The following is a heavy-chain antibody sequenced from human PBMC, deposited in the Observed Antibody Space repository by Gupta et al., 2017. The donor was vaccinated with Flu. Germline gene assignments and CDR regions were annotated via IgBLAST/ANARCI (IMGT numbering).Heavy chain of an antibody. CDR3: ARDRFGYDSDDYNWAFDI. CDR1: GDSISSGTFY. D-gene: IGHD1-20*01. CDR2: IYTNGNT. Sequence: QVQLQVSGPGLVKPSQTLSLTCTVSGDSISSGTFYWSWIRQSAGKGLEWLGRIYTNGNTNYNPSLRSRVTMSVDTSNNQFSLKLSSVTAADTAIYYCARDRFGYDSDDYNWAFDIWGQGTVVTVSS. V-gene: IGHV4-61*02. J-gene: IGHJ3*02.